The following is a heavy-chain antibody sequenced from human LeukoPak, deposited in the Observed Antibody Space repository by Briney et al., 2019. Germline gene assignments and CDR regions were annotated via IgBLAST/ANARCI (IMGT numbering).Heavy chain of an antibody. CDR2: INPSGGST. Sequence: ASVKVSCKASGYTFTSYYVHWVRQAPGQGLEWVGIINPSGGSTSYAQKFQGRVTMTWDTSTSTVYMELSSLRSEDTAVYYCARAIAVAFFDYWGQGTLVTVSS. J-gene: IGHJ4*02. D-gene: IGHD6-19*01. CDR1: GYTFTSYY. CDR3: ARAIAVAFFDY. V-gene: IGHV1-46*01.